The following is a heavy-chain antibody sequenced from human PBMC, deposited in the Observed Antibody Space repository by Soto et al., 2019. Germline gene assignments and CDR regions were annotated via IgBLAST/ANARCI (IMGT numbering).Heavy chain of an antibody. J-gene: IGHJ6*02. Sequence: QVQVVQCGAEVKKPGASVKVSCKASGYTLSTYAIHWVRQAPGQSLEWMGWLNGGTGQTRYSQRFQDRVTITRDTSASTAYMEVSSLRPEDTAVYYCARGKWMEETYYYYGMDIWGQGTTVTVSS. CDR1: GYTLSTYA. V-gene: IGHV1-3*01. CDR3: ARGKWMEETYYYYGMDI. CDR2: LNGGTGQT. D-gene: IGHD1-1*01.